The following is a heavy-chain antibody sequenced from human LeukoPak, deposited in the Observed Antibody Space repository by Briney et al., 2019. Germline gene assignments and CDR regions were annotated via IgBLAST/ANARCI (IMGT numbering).Heavy chain of an antibody. CDR3: AKDSHPWGLDY. V-gene: IGHV3-33*06. J-gene: IGHJ4*02. D-gene: IGHD3-16*01. Sequence: GGSLRLSCAASGFTFSSYGMHWVRQAPGKGLEWVAVIWYDGSNKYYADSVKGRFIISRDNSKNTLYLQMNSLRAEDTAVYYCAKDSHPWGLDYWAREPWSPSPQ. CDR1: GFTFSSYG. CDR2: IWYDGSNK.